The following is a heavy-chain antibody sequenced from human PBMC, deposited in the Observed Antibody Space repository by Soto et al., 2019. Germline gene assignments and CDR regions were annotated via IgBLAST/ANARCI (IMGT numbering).Heavy chain of an antibody. CDR1: GFTFSSYS. V-gene: IGHV3-21*01. CDR2: ISSSSSYI. CDR3: ARDEQLAPQDGCMDV. J-gene: IGHJ6*02. Sequence: PGGSLRLSCAASGFTFSSYSMNWVRQAPGKGLEWVSSISSSSSYIYYADSVKGRFTISRDNAKNSLYLQMNSLRAEDTAVYYCARDEQLAPQDGCMDVWGQGTTVTVSS. D-gene: IGHD6-13*01.